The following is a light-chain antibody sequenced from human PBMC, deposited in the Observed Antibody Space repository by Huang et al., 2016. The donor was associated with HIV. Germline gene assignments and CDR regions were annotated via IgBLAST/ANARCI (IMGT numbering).Light chain of an antibody. J-gene: IGKJ2*01. Sequence: EIVLTQSPATLSLSPGDRATLSCRATQKVDSNYLAWYQQKPGQTPRLVIFWTSSRAPGIPDRFSGSGSGTDFTLTINGLEPDDFAVYYCQLYVSLSYTFGPGTRLDI. CDR1: QKVDSNY. V-gene: IGKV3-20*01. CDR3: QLYVSLSYT. CDR2: WTS.